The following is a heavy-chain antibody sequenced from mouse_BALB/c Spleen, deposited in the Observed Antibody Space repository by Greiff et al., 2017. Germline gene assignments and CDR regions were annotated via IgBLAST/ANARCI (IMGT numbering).Heavy chain of an antibody. J-gene: IGHJ3*01. CDR3: ARDYRYDSWFAY. V-gene: IGHV5-6-5*01. Sequence: EVMLVESGGGLVKPGGSLKLSCAASGFTFSSYAMSWVRQTPEKRLEWVASISSGGSTYYPDSVKGRFTISRDNARNILYLQMSSLRSEDTAMYYCARDYRYDSWFAYWGQGTLVTVSA. CDR1: GFTFSSYA. CDR2: ISSGGST. D-gene: IGHD2-14*01.